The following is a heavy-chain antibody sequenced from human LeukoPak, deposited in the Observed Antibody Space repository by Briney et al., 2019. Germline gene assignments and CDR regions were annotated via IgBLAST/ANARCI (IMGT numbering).Heavy chain of an antibody. CDR1: GLTFSSYS. CDR2: ISSSSNYI. J-gene: IGHJ4*02. Sequence: GGSLRLSCAASGLTFSSYSMNWVRRAPGKGLEWVSSISSSSNYIYYADSVKGRFTIHRDNAKNSLCLQMNSLRAEDTAVYYCGRVPHAIVRGVIITEFYFAYWGQGPLVTVSS. CDR3: GRVPHAIVRGVIITEFYFAY. V-gene: IGHV3-21*01. D-gene: IGHD3-10*01.